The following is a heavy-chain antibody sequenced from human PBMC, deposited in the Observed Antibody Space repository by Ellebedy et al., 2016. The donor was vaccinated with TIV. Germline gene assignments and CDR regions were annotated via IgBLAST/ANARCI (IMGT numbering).Heavy chain of an antibody. J-gene: IGHJ4*02. V-gene: IGHV3-23*01. Sequence: GESLKISCAASGFTFSSYGMSWVRQAPGKGLEWVSAISCSGGSTYYADSVKGRLTISRDNSKNTLYLQMNSLRAEDTAVYYCARGSTIAARPGYYWGQGTLVTVSS. CDR3: ARGSTIAARPGYY. CDR1: GFTFSSYG. CDR2: ISCSGGST. D-gene: IGHD6-6*01.